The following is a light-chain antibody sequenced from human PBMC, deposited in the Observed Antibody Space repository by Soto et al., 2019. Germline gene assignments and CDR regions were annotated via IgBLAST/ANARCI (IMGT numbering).Light chain of an antibody. V-gene: IGKV1-27*01. J-gene: IGKJ4*01. CDR2: AAS. Sequence: DIQVTQHPSSLSASVGDRVTITCRASQGINNYLSWYQQKPGETPKLLIYAASTLESGIPPRFSGSGSGTDFTLTINNLQPEDVAMYYCQRYYNAPFTFGGGTKVAIK. CDR3: QRYYNAPFT. CDR1: QGINNY.